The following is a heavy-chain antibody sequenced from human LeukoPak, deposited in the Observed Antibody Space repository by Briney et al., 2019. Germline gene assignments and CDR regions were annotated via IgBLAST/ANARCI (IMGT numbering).Heavy chain of an antibody. D-gene: IGHD6-13*01. J-gene: IGHJ4*02. V-gene: IGHV4-39*07. CDR3: ARVQSSSWYGEDY. CDR2: IYYSGST. CDR1: GGSISSSSYY. Sequence: PSETLSLTCTVSGGSISSSSYYWGWIRQPPGKGLEWIGSIYYSGSTYYNPSLKSRVTISVDTSKNQFSLKLSSVTAADTAVYYCARVQSSSWYGEDYWGQGTLVTVSS.